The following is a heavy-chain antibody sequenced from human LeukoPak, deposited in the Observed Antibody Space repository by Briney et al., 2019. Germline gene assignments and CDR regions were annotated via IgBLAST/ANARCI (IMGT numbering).Heavy chain of an antibody. Sequence: GGSLRLSCAASGFTFDDYAMHWVRQAPGQGLEWVSGISWSSGTIAYADSVKGRFTISRDNAKNSLYLQMNSLRVEDTALYYCAKDLHSSRTNCYGRRPSYYYYGMDVWGQGTTVTVSS. D-gene: IGHD2-2*01. CDR3: AKDLHSSRTNCYGRRPSYYYYGMDV. J-gene: IGHJ6*02. CDR2: ISWSSGTI. V-gene: IGHV3-9*01. CDR1: GFTFDDYA.